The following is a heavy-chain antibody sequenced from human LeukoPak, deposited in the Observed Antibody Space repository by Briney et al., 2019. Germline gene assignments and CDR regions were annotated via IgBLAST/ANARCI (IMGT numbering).Heavy chain of an antibody. CDR2: MNPNSGNT. V-gene: IGHV1-8*02. D-gene: IGHD3-3*01. J-gene: IGHJ6*02. Sequence: ASVKVSCKASGYTFTSYGISWVRQAPGQGLEWMGWMNPNSGNTGYAQKFQGRVTMTRNTSISTAYMELSSLRSEDTAVYYCARGYHDVRVVIMTVYYGMDVWGQGTTVTVSS. CDR1: GYTFTSYG. CDR3: ARGYHDVRVVIMTVYYGMDV.